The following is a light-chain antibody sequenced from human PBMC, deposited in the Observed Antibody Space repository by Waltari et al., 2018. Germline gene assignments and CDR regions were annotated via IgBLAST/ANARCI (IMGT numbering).Light chain of an antibody. V-gene: IGKV1-5*03. CDR3: QQYNSYSGT. CDR2: KAS. Sequence: DIQRTQSPSTLSASVGHRDTITCRASQSISSWLAWYQQKPGKAPKLLIYKASSLESGVPSRFSGSGSGTEFTLTISSLQPDDFATYYCQQYNSYSGTFGQGTKVEI. J-gene: IGKJ1*01. CDR1: QSISSW.